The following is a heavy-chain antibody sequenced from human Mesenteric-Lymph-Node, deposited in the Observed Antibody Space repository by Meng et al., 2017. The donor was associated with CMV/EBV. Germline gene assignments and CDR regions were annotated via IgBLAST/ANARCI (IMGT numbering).Heavy chain of an antibody. V-gene: IGHV3-66*04. CDR2: MYSGGAT. CDR1: GFTFSSYA. CDR3: ARHPPGGDYYYGMDV. D-gene: IGHD2-15*01. J-gene: IGHJ6*02. Sequence: GGSLRLSCAASGFTFSSYAMSWVRQAPGKGLEWVSIMYSGGATYYADSVKGRFTISRDNSKNTLFLQMNNLAAEDTAMYYCARHPPGGDYYYGMDVWGQGTTVTVSS.